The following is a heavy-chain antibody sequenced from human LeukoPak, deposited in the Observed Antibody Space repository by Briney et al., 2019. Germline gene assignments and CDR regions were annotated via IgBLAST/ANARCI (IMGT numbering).Heavy chain of an antibody. Sequence: GGSLRLSCATSGFTFSSYAMHWVRQAPGKGLEWVAVISYDGSNKYYADSVKGRFTISRDNSKNTLYLQMNSLRAEDTAVYYCARASWVWWDVWGSYRRYYFDYWGQGALVTVSS. V-gene: IGHV3-30*04. CDR1: GFTFSSYA. J-gene: IGHJ4*02. D-gene: IGHD3-16*02. CDR2: ISYDGSNK. CDR3: ARASWVWWDVWGSYRRYYFDY.